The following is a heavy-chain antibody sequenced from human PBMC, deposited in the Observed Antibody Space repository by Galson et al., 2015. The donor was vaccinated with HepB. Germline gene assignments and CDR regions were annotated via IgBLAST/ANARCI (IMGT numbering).Heavy chain of an antibody. CDR3: AKGGNWDSRYFDY. J-gene: IGHJ4*02. D-gene: IGHD7-27*01. CDR2: ISGDTAKI. V-gene: IGHV3-23*01. Sequence: GLEWVSVISGDTAKIFHADSVKGRFTISRDNSMNTVYLQMDSLRAEDTAVYYCAKGGNWDSRYFDYWGQGSLVTVSS.